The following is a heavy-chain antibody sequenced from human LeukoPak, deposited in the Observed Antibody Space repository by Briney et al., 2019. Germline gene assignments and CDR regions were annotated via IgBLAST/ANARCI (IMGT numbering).Heavy chain of an antibody. V-gene: IGHV4-59*08. D-gene: IGHD3-3*01. Sequence: SETLSLTCNVSGGSISSYYWPWIRQPPGKALEWVGYIFYSGSAYYNPSLESRVTISLDTSKNHFSLELSYVTAADTAIYYCARRDFYYYYMDVWGKGTTVTVSS. CDR1: GGSISSYY. CDR2: IFYSGSA. J-gene: IGHJ6*03. CDR3: ARRDFYYYYMDV.